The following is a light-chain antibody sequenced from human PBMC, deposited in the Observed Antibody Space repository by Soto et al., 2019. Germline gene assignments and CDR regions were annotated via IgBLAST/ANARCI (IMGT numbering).Light chain of an antibody. CDR2: EAS. Sequence: QSVLTQPPSVSGSPGQSVTISCTRTSTDFVTYNRVSWYQQPPGTAPKLIVYEASNRPSGVPDRFSGSKSGNTASLTISGLQAADEAAYYCSLYRGDNGYVVGTRTEV. J-gene: IGLJ1*01. CDR3: SLYRGDNGYV. CDR1: STDFVTYNR. V-gene: IGLV2-18*01.